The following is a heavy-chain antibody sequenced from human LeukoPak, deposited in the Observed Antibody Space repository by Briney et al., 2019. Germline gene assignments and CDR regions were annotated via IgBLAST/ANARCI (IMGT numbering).Heavy chain of an antibody. D-gene: IGHD3-10*01. J-gene: IGHJ6*03. CDR2: IYTSGST. CDR3: ARAGNYYYYYYMDV. Sequence: SETLSLTCAVYGGSFSGYYWSWIRQPPGKGLEWIGYIYTSGSTNYNPSLKSRVTISVDTSKNQFSLKLSSVTAADTAVYYCARAGNYYYYYYMDVWGKGTTVTVSS. CDR1: GGSFSGYY. V-gene: IGHV4-4*09.